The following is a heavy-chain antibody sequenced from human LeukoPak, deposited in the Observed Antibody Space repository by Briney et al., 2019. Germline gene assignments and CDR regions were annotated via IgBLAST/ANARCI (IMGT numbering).Heavy chain of an antibody. CDR3: AKGVWAPRFDS. Sequence: PSETLSLTCAVYGASFSYDYWSWIRQAPGKGLEWIGEINHSGTITYNPSLKSRVTISAKKSKSQFSLRLTSVTAADTAVYYCAKGVWAPRFDSWGQGTLVTVSS. J-gene: IGHJ5*01. CDR1: GASFSYDY. V-gene: IGHV4-34*01. D-gene: IGHD7-27*01. CDR2: INHSGTI.